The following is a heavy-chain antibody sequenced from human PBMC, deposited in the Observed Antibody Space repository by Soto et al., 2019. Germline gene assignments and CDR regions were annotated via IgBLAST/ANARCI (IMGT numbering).Heavy chain of an antibody. CDR3: ARELTGTYDAFDV. J-gene: IGHJ3*01. CDR1: GYTFTTYG. V-gene: IGHV1-18*01. CDR2: ISAYHGNT. Sequence: QVQLVQSGAEVRKPGASVKVSCKASGYTFTTYGISWVRQAPGQGLEWMGWISAYHGNTNYAQKLQGRVTMTTDTSMSTAYMEVRSLRSDDTAVYYCARELTGTYDAFDVWGQGTLVTVSS. D-gene: IGHD1-1*01.